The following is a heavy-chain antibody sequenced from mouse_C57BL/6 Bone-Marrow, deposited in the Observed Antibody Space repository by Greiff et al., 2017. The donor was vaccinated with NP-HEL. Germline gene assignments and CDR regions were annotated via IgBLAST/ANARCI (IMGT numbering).Heavy chain of an antibody. V-gene: IGHV1-72*01. Sequence: VQLQQPGAELVKPGASVKLSCKASGYTFTSYWMHWVKQRPGRGLEWIGRIDPNSGGTKYNEKFKSKATLTVDKPSITAYMQLSSLTSEDSAVYYGARSRVYLLGYWGQGTTLTVSS. D-gene: IGHD1-1*01. CDR1: GYTFTSYW. CDR2: IDPNSGGT. J-gene: IGHJ2*01. CDR3: ARSRVYLLGY.